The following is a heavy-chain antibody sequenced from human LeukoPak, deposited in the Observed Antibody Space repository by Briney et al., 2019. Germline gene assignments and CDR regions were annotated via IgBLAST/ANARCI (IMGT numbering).Heavy chain of an antibody. V-gene: IGHV4-34*01. Sequence: PSETLSLTCAVYGGSFRGYYWSWIREPPGRGLEWIGEINHSGSTNYNPSLKSRVTISVDTSKNQFSLKLSSVTAADTAVYYCARGVDYGFDFDYWGQGTLVTVSS. J-gene: IGHJ4*02. D-gene: IGHD4-17*01. CDR1: GGSFRGYY. CDR2: INHSGST. CDR3: ARGVDYGFDFDY.